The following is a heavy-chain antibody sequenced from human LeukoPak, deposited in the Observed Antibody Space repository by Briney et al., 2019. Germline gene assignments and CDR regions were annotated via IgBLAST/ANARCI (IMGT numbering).Heavy chain of an antibody. J-gene: IGHJ4*02. CDR2: IKHDGSEK. CDR1: GFTFRDYW. Sequence: GGSLRLSCAASGFTFRDYWMSWVRQAPGKGLEWVANIKHDGSEKYYVASVKGRFTISKDIPKNSLYLQMNSLRTEDTAVYYCTRSGYDIWGQGTLVTVSS. D-gene: IGHD5-12*01. V-gene: IGHV3-7*01. CDR3: TRSGYDI.